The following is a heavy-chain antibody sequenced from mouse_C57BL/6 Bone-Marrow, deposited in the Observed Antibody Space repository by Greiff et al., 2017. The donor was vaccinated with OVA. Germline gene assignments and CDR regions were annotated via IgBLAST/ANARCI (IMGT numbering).Heavy chain of an antibody. CDR3: ARSKGNWDEGFAY. CDR2: IDPETGGT. J-gene: IGHJ3*01. Sequence: QVQLKQSGAELVRPGASVTLSCKASGYTFTDYEMHWVKQTPVHGLEWIGAIDPETGGTAYNQKFKGKAILTVDKSSSTAYMQLSSLTSEDSAVYYCARSKGNWDEGFAYWGQGTLVTVSA. CDR1: GYTFTDYE. V-gene: IGHV1-15*01. D-gene: IGHD4-1*01.